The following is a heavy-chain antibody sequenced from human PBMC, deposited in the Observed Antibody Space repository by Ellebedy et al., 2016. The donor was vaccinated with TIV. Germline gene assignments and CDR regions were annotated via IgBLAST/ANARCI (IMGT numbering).Heavy chain of an antibody. CDR3: ASDLDH. Sequence: GESLKISCAASGFSFSWHWMHWVRQAPGKGLVWVSRINNDGTATTNADSVKGRFTISRDNAKNTLYLQMNSLRAEDTAVYYCASDLDHWGQGTLVTVSS. V-gene: IGHV3-74*01. CDR2: INNDGTAT. CDR1: GFSFSWHW. J-gene: IGHJ4*02.